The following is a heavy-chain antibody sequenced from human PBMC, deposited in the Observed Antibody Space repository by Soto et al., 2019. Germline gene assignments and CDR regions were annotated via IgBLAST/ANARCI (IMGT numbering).Heavy chain of an antibody. CDR3: ARLGAYYQSLDP. D-gene: IGHD2-21*01. CDR2: IYFGVTT. V-gene: IGHV4-59*08. J-gene: IGHJ5*02. CDR1: CGSISPNY. Sequence: SETLSLTCTVSCGSISPNYWAWIRQPPGNGLYCVGYIYFGVTTIXXPSLKSRXXISLDTSNSHXSLRLXPVTAAYTAFYYCARLGAYYQSLDPWRPGTLVTVSS.